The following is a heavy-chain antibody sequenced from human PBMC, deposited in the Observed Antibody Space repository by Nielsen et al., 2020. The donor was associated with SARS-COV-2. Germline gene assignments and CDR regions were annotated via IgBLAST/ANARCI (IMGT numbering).Heavy chain of an antibody. J-gene: IGHJ4*02. V-gene: IGHV3-30-3*01. CDR3: TTTRRFGELGY. Sequence: GESLKISCAASGFTFSSYAMHWVRQAPGKGLEWVAVISYDGSNKYYADSVKGRFTISRDNSKNTLYLQMNSLRAEDTAVYYCTTTRRFGELGYWGQGTLVTVSS. CDR2: ISYDGSNK. CDR1: GFTFSSYA. D-gene: IGHD3-10*01.